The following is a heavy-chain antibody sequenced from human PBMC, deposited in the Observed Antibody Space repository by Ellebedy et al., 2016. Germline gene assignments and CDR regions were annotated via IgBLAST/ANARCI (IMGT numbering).Heavy chain of an antibody. CDR3: AKDLHSSSWYVGFDY. D-gene: IGHD6-13*01. V-gene: IGHV3-23*01. CDR1: GFTFSSYA. CDR2: ISGSGGST. Sequence: GGSLRLXXAASGFTFSSYAMSWVRQAPGKGLEWVSAISGSGGSTYYADSVKGRFTISRDNSKTTLYLQMNSLRTEDTAVYYCAKDLHSSSWYVGFDYWGQGTLVTVSS. J-gene: IGHJ4*02.